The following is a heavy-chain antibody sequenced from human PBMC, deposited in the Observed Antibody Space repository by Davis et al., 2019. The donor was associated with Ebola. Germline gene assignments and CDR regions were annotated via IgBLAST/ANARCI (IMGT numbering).Heavy chain of an antibody. V-gene: IGHV4-39*01. J-gene: IGHJ6*02. CDR1: GGSISSSSYY. Sequence: GSLRLSCTVSGGSISSSSYYWGWIRQPPGKRLEWIGSIYYSGSTYYNPSLKSRVTISVDTSKNQFSLKLSSVTAADTAVYYCATQGRYFDWLSNYGMDVWGQGTTVTVSS. CDR2: IYYSGST. D-gene: IGHD3-9*01. CDR3: ATQGRYFDWLSNYGMDV.